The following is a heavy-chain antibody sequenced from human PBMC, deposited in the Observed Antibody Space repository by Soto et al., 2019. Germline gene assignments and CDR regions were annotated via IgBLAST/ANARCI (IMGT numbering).Heavy chain of an antibody. CDR3: ARVKYSYGYIYIFYYYGMDV. Sequence: EASVKVSCKASGYTFTSYGISWVRQAPGQGLEWMGWISAYNGNTNYAQKLQGRVTMTTDTSTSTAYMELRSLRSDDTAVYYCARVKYSYGYIYIFYYYGMDVWGQGTTVTVSS. D-gene: IGHD5-18*01. V-gene: IGHV1-18*01. CDR1: GYTFTSYG. J-gene: IGHJ6*02. CDR2: ISAYNGNT.